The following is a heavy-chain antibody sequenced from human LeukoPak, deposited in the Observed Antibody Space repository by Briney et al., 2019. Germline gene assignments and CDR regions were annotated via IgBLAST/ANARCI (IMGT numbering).Heavy chain of an antibody. CDR3: ANGQWLVPYYFDY. CDR1: GFTFSSYE. D-gene: IGHD6-19*01. J-gene: IGHJ4*02. Sequence: PGGSLRLSCAASGFTFSSYEMNWVRQAPGKGLEWVSYISSSGSTIYYADSVKGRFTISRDNSKNTLYLQMNSLRAEDTAVYYCANGQWLVPYYFDYWGQGTLVTVSS. V-gene: IGHV3-48*03. CDR2: ISSSGSTI.